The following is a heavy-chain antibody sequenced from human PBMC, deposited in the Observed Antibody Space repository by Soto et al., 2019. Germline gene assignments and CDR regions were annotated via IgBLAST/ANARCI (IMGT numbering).Heavy chain of an antibody. V-gene: IGHV1-8*01. D-gene: IGHD2-15*01. Sequence: QVQLVQSGAEVKKPGASVKVSCKASGYTFTSYDINWVRQATGQGLEWMGWMNPNSGNTGYAQKFQGRVTMTRYTSISTAYMELSSLRSEDTAVYYCARGLDIVVVVAATDYYYYYMDVWGKGTTVTVSS. CDR3: ARGLDIVVVVAATDYYYYYMDV. J-gene: IGHJ6*03. CDR1: GYTFTSYD. CDR2: MNPNSGNT.